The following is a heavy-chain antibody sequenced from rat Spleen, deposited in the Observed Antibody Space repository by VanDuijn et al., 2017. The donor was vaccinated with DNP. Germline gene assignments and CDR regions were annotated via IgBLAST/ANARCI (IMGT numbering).Heavy chain of an antibody. Sequence: EVQLVESGGGLVQPGRSLKLSCAASGFTFSTYDMTWVRQAPARGLEWVATIGYDGSSTYYRDSVKGRFTISRDDTENTLYIQMDSLRSEDTATYYCARGSSLPGYLDYWGQGVLVTVSS. V-gene: IGHV5-29*01. CDR3: ARGSSLPGYLDY. CDR1: GFTFSTYD. D-gene: IGHD1-4*01. J-gene: IGHJ2*01. CDR2: IGYDGSST.